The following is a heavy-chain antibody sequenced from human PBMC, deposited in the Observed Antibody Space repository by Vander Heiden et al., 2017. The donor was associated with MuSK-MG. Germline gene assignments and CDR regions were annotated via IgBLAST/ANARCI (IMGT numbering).Heavy chain of an antibody. Sequence: QVQLQESGPGLVKPSETLSLTCTVSGGSISSYYWSWIRQPPGKGLEWIGYIYYSGSTNYNPSLKSRVTISVDTSKNQFSLKLSSVTAADTAVYYCARGPTPGYSSGWSGGNNAFDIWGQGTMVTVSS. D-gene: IGHD6-19*01. V-gene: IGHV4-59*01. J-gene: IGHJ3*02. CDR3: ARGPTPGYSSGWSGGNNAFDI. CDR1: GGSISSYY. CDR2: IYYSGST.